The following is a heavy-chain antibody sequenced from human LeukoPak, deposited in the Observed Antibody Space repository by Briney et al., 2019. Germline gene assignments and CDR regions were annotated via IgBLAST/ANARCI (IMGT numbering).Heavy chain of an antibody. J-gene: IGHJ6*03. D-gene: IGHD3-3*01. V-gene: IGHV3-11*04. Sequence: PGGSLRLSCAASGFNFGDYFMSWIRQAPGKGLEWVAFINGPSDNIRYADSVEGRFTISRDNVKNSLYLQMHSLRIEDTAVYYCVRGSLASGVVVYYYYYLDVWGKGTTVTVSS. CDR3: VRGSLASGVVVYYYYYLDV. CDR1: GFNFGDYF. CDR2: INGPSDNI.